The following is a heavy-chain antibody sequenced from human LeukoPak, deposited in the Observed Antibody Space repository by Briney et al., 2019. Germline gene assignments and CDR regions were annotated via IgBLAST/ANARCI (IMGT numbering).Heavy chain of an antibody. CDR2: MNPNSGNT. Sequence: ASVKVSCKASGYTFTSYDINWVRQATGQGLGWMGWMNPNSGNTGYAQKFQGRVTITRNTSISTAYMELSSLRSEDTAVYYCARGFGYSSGWYRGGDWFDPWGQGTLVTVSS. J-gene: IGHJ5*02. CDR3: ARGFGYSSGWYRGGDWFDP. CDR1: GYTFTSYD. V-gene: IGHV1-8*03. D-gene: IGHD6-19*01.